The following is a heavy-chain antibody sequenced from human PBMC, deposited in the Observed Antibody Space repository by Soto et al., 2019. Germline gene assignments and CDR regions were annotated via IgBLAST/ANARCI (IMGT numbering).Heavy chain of an antibody. V-gene: IGHV3-30-3*01. J-gene: IGHJ4*02. D-gene: IGHD2-8*01. CDR2: TSYDGSNK. CDR1: GFTFSSFA. Sequence: PGGSLRLSCADSGFTFSSFAMSWVRQAPGKGLEWVAATSYDGSNKYYADSVKGRFIISRDNSKNTLDLLLNTLRAEDTAVYYCAGVYYGGNSVNNYWGQGTPVTVSS. CDR3: AGVYYGGNSVNNY.